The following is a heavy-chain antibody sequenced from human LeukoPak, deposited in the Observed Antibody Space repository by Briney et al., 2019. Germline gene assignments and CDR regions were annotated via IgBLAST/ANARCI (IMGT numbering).Heavy chain of an antibody. CDR1: GGTFSSYA. V-gene: IGHV1-69*05. Sequence: SVKVSCKASGGTFSSYAISWVRQAPGQGLECMGRIIPIFGTANYAQKFQGRVTITTDESTSTAYMELSSLKSEDTAVYYCARDSNPYNWNGAWAFDIWGQGTMVTVSS. CDR2: IIPIFGTA. J-gene: IGHJ3*02. D-gene: IGHD1-20*01. CDR3: ARDSNPYNWNGAWAFDI.